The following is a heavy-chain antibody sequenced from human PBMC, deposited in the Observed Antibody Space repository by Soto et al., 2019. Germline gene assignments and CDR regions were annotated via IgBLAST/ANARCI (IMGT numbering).Heavy chain of an antibody. Sequence: QVQLVQSGAEVKKPGSSVKVSCKASGGTFSSYAISWVRQAPGQGLEWMGGIIPIFGTANYAQKFQGRVTITADKSTSTAYMELSSLRSEDTAVYYCARDRGRIFDSYSWFDPWGQGTLVTVSS. CDR1: GGTFSSYA. CDR3: ARDRGRIFDSYSWFDP. V-gene: IGHV1-69*06. CDR2: IIPIFGTA. D-gene: IGHD3-3*01. J-gene: IGHJ5*02.